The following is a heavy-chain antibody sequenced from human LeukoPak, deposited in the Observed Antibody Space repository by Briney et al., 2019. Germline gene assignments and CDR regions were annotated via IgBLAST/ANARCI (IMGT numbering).Heavy chain of an antibody. CDR1: GYTFTGYY. CDR3: ARDIYCSGGSCYPGGYFDY. V-gene: IGHV1-2*02. CDR2: INPNSGGT. Sequence: ASVKVSCKASGYTFTGYYMHWVRQAPGQGLEWMGWINPNSGGTNYAQKFQGRVTMTRDTSISTAYMELSRLRSDDTAVYYCARDIYCSGGSCYPGGYFDYWGQGTQVTVSS. J-gene: IGHJ4*02. D-gene: IGHD2-15*01.